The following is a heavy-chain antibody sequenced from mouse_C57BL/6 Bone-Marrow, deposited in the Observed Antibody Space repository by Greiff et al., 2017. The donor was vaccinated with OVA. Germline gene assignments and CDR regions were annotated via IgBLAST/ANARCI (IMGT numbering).Heavy chain of an antibody. CDR3: TANGTSGCYFDV. CDR1: GFNIKDDY. J-gene: IGHJ1*03. D-gene: IGHD1-3*01. V-gene: IGHV14-4*01. CDR2: IDPENGDT. Sequence: EVQLQQSGAELVRPGASVKLSCTASGFNIKDDYMHWVKQRPEQGLEWIGWIDPENGDTEYAAKFQGKATITADPSSNTAYLQLSSLTSEDTAVYYCTANGTSGCYFDVWGTGTTVTVSS.